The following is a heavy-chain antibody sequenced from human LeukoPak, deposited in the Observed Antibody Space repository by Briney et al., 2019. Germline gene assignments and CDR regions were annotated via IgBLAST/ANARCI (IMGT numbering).Heavy chain of an antibody. D-gene: IGHD3-9*01. J-gene: IGHJ4*02. CDR3: ARAYDILTGYYNFDY. V-gene: IGHV1-69*13. CDR1: GGTFSSYA. Sequence: ASVKVSCKASGGTFSSYAISWARQAPGQGLEWMGGIIPISGTANYAQKFQGRVTITADESTSTAYMELSSLRSEDTAVYYCARAYDILTGYYNFDYWGQGTLVTVSS. CDR2: IIPISGTA.